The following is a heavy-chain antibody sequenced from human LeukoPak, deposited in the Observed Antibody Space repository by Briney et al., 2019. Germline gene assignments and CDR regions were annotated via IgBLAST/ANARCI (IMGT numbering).Heavy chain of an antibody. CDR1: GDSVSRDSTT. CDR2: TYYRSKWYS. D-gene: IGHD2-15*01. J-gene: IGHJ3*02. V-gene: IGHV6-1*01. Sequence: SQTLSLTCAISGDSVSRDSTTWNWIRLSPSRGLEWLGRTYYRSKWYSDYAVSVKSRITINPDTSKNQFSLQLNSVTPEDTAVYYCARGDCSGGTCYSDSAFHIWGQGTMVTVSS. CDR3: ARGDCSGGTCYSDSAFHI.